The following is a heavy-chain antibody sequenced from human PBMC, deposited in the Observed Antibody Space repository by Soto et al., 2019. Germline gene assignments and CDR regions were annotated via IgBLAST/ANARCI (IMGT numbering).Heavy chain of an antibody. CDR2: ISSSSSYT. D-gene: IGHD3-10*01. CDR1: GFTFSDYY. J-gene: IGHJ4*02. Sequence: GGSLRLSCAASGFTFSDYYMSWIRQAPGKGLEWVSYISSSSSYTNYADSVKGRFTISRDNAKNSLYLQMNSLRAEDTAVYYCARVNGSGSYYNVPLDYWGQGTLVTV. V-gene: IGHV3-11*06. CDR3: ARVNGSGSYYNVPLDY.